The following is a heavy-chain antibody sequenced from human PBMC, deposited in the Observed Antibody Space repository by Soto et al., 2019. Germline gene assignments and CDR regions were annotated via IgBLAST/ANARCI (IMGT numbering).Heavy chain of an antibody. J-gene: IGHJ6*03. V-gene: IGHV3-21*01. D-gene: IGHD3-10*01. CDR1: GFSFSDYT. Sequence: GGSLRLSCAASGFSFSDYTINWVRQAPGKGLEWVSSIRSPGNYIHYADSVKGRFTISRDYAKNSVSLQMYSLGGEDTAVYYCTRDSPSPNNFGDLYYYMDVWGKGTTVTVSS. CDR2: IRSPGNYI. CDR3: TRDSPSPNNFGDLYYYMDV.